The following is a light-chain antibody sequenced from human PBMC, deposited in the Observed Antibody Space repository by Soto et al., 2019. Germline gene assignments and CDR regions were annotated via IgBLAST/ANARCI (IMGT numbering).Light chain of an antibody. Sequence: EIVLTQSPGTLSLSPGDRATLSCRASQTVGSSYLAWYQQKPGQAPRLLIYGPSTRATGIPDRFTGSGSGTDFTLTISRLEPEDFAVYYCQQYVSSRHTFGQGTKVDIK. CDR2: GPS. CDR3: QQYVSSRHT. V-gene: IGKV3-20*01. J-gene: IGKJ2*01. CDR1: QTVGSSY.